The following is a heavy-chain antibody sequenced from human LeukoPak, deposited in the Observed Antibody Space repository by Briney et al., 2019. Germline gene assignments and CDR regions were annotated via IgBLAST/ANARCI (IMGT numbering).Heavy chain of an antibody. Sequence: GGSLRLSCAASGFTFSSYSMNWVRQAPGKGLEWVSYISSSGSTIYYADSVKGRSTISRDNAKNSLYLQMNSLRAEDTAVYYCARDLGWYYGSGSYSPYGMDVWGKGTTVTVSS. J-gene: IGHJ6*04. CDR3: ARDLGWYYGSGSYSPYGMDV. V-gene: IGHV3-48*04. CDR2: ISSSGSTI. CDR1: GFTFSSYS. D-gene: IGHD3-10*01.